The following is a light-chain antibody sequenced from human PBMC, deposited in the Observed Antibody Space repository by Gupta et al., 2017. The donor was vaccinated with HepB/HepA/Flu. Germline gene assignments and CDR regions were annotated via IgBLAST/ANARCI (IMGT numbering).Light chain of an antibody. V-gene: IGKV2D-29*01. CDR3: MQTVQFPYH. CDR2: DVS. Sequence: DLVLTQTPLALSVTPGQPASISCKSTKSLLYADGKTYLRWFLQRPGQPPHLLIYDVSNRFSGVPERFSGSGSGTDFTLKISRVEPEDVGVYYCMQTVQFPYHFGPGTKVEIK. CDR1: KSLLYADGKTY. J-gene: IGKJ3*01.